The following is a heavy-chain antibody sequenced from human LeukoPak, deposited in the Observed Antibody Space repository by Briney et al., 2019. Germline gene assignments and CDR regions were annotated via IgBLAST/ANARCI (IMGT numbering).Heavy chain of an antibody. D-gene: IGHD3-3*01. Sequence: PSETLSLTCTVSGGSISSGSYYWRWLRQPAGKGLEWLGRIYTSGSTNYNPSLKSRVTISVDTSKNQFSLKLSSVTAADTAVYYCARESLFGVVITKGTFDPWGQGTLVTVSS. V-gene: IGHV4-61*02. J-gene: IGHJ5*02. CDR3: ARESLFGVVITKGTFDP. CDR2: IYTSGST. CDR1: GGSISSGSYY.